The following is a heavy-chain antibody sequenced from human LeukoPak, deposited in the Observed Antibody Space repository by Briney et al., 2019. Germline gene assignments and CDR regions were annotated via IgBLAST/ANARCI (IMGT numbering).Heavy chain of an antibody. V-gene: IGHV3-23*01. CDR2: TSGSGGRT. Sequence: GGSLRLSCAASGFTFSNYTMTWVRQAPGKGLEWVSGTSGSGGRTNYADSVKGRFTISRDNSKNTLYLQMNSLRVEDTAVYYCAKDRDQRTQFYYYYYGMDVWGQGTTVTVSS. CDR3: AKDRDQRTQFYYYYYGMDV. CDR1: GFTFSNYT. D-gene: IGHD2-2*01. J-gene: IGHJ6*02.